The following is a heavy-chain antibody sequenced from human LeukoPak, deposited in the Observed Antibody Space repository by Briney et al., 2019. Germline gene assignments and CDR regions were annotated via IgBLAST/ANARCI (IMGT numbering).Heavy chain of an antibody. V-gene: IGHV4-34*01. Sequence: SPETLSLTCAVYGGSFSGYYWSWIRQPPGKGLEWIGEINHSGSTNYNPSLKSRVTISVDTSKNQFSLKLSSVTAADTAVYYCARSCGYRIHYFDYWGQGTLVTVSS. J-gene: IGHJ4*02. CDR1: GGSFSGYY. CDR2: INHSGST. CDR3: ARSCGYRIHYFDY. D-gene: IGHD5-18*01.